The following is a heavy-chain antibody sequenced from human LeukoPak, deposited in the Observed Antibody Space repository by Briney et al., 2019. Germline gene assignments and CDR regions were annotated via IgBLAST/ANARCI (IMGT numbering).Heavy chain of an antibody. CDR2: IWYDGSNK. CDR1: GFTFSSYG. CDR3: AKDGGTVDIVATIAYYFDY. J-gene: IGHJ4*02. Sequence: PGGSLRLSCAASGFTFSSYGMHWVRQAPGKGLEWGAVIWYDGSNKYYADSVKGRFTISRDNSKNTLYLQMNSLRAEDTAVYYCAKDGGTVDIVATIAYYFDYWGQGTLVTVSS. V-gene: IGHV3-33*06. D-gene: IGHD5-12*01.